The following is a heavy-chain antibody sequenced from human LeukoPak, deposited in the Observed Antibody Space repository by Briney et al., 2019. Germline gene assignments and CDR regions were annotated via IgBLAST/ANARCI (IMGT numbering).Heavy chain of an antibody. CDR1: GGSISSYY. J-gene: IGHJ3*02. Sequence: PSETLSLTCTVSGGSISSYYWSWIRQPPGKGLECIGYIYYSGSTNYNPSLKSRVTISVDTSKNQFSLKLSSVTAADTAVYYCARVYTVTTLDAFDIWGQGTMVTVSS. CDR3: ARVYTVTTLDAFDI. D-gene: IGHD4-17*01. CDR2: IYYSGST. V-gene: IGHV4-59*01.